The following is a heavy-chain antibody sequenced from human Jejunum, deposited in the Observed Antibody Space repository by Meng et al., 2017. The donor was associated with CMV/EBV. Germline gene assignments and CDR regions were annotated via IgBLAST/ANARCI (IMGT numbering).Heavy chain of an antibody. CDR1: GFTFSIYG. V-gene: IGHV3-30*03. D-gene: IGHD5-12*01. J-gene: IGHJ4*02. CDR2: IPYVGSNE. CDR3: ATGGKWLRSSFDY. Sequence: SGFTFSIYGMHWVRQAPGKGLEWVAFIPYVGSNEFYADSVKGRFTISRDNSKNTLYLQMNSLRSEDTAVYYCATGGKWLRSSFDYWGQGTRVTVSS.